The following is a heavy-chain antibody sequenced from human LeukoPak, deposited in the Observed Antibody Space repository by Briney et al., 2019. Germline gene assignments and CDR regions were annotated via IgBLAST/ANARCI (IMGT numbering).Heavy chain of an antibody. CDR2: INPNSGGT. V-gene: IGHV1-2*02. D-gene: IGHD6-13*01. J-gene: IGHJ6*03. Sequence: ASVKVSCKASGYTFTGYYMHWVRQAPGQGLEWMGWINPNSGGTNYAQKFQGRVTMTRDTSISTAYMELSRLRSDDTVVYYCARGMAAAGYYYYYMDVWGKGTTVTVSS. CDR3: ARGMAAAGYYYYYMDV. CDR1: GYTFTGYY.